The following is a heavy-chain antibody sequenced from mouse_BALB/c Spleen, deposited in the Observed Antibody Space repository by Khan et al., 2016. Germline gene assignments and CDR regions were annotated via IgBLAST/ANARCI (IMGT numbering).Heavy chain of an antibody. CDR3: ARDYYGGSYVSTMDY. D-gene: IGHD1-1*01. V-gene: IGHV9-3-1*01. CDR1: GYTFTNYG. J-gene: IGHJ4*01. CDR2: INTYTREP. Sequence: QIQLVQSGPELKKPGETVKISCKASGYTFTNYGMNWVKQAPGKGLKWVGWINTYTREPTYADDFKGRFAFSLETSASTAYLQINNLKNEDTATYVCARDYYGGSYVSTMDYWGQGTSVTVSS.